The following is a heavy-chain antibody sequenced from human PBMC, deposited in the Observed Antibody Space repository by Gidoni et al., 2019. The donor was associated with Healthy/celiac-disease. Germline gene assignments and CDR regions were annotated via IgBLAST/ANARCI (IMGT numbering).Heavy chain of an antibody. CDR1: GGSISSYF. V-gene: IGHV4-59*01. J-gene: IGHJ4*02. CDR3: ARAATLGGPNFDY. Sequence: QVQLQESGPGLVKPSETLSLTCTVSGGSISSYFWSWIRQPPGEGLEWIGYIYYSGSTNYNPSLKSRVTISVDTSKNQFSLKLSSVTAADTAVYYCARAATLGGPNFDYWGQGTLVTVSS. D-gene: IGHD2-15*01. CDR2: IYYSGST.